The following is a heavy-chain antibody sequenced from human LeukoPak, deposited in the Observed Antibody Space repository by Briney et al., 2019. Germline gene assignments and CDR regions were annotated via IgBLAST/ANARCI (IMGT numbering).Heavy chain of an antibody. J-gene: IGHJ4*02. CDR3: ARGTTSGSWPYYYFDY. V-gene: IGHV3-23*01. CDR1: GFSFSSYA. CDR2: ISGSGGST. Sequence: PGGSLRLSCAASGFSFSSYAMNCVRQAPGKGLEWVSSISGSGGSTYYADSVKGRFTISRDNSKNTLSLQMKSLRAEDTAVYNCARGTTSGSWPYYYFDYWGQGTLVTVSS. D-gene: IGHD1-26*01.